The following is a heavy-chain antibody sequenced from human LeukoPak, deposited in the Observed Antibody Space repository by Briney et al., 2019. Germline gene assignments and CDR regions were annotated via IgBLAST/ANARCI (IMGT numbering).Heavy chain of an antibody. V-gene: IGHV3-7*05. CDR2: IKQDGTEK. CDR3: ARGMTVAANWFDP. Sequence: QPGGSLRLSCAASGFTFSNYWMNWVRQAPGKGLEWVANIKQDGTEKYYVDSVKGRFTISRDNAENSLYLQMNSLRAEDTAVYYCARGMTVAANWFDPWGQGTLVTVSS. J-gene: IGHJ5*02. CDR1: GFTFSNYW. D-gene: IGHD6-19*01.